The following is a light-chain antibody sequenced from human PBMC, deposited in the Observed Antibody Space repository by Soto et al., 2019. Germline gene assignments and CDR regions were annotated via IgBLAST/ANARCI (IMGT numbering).Light chain of an antibody. Sequence: DIQMTQSPSTLSASVGDRVTITCRASQSISSWLAWYQQKPGKAPKLLIYDASSLESGVPSRFSGSGSGTEFTLTISSLQPDDFAIYYCQQYSSYFWTFGQGTKVEI. CDR3: QQYSSYFWT. CDR2: DAS. V-gene: IGKV1-5*01. CDR1: QSISSW. J-gene: IGKJ1*01.